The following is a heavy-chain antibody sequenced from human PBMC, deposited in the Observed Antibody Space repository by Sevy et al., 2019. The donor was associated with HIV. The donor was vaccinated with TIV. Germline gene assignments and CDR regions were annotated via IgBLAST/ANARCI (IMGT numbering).Heavy chain of an antibody. CDR1: GFTFSSYA. D-gene: IGHD2-2*02. J-gene: IGHJ6*02. V-gene: IGHV3-23*01. Sequence: GGSLRLSCAASGFTFSSYAMSWVRQAPGKGLEWVSAISHSGDGTYYADSVKGRFTISRDNSKNTRYREMNSLRAEDTAVYYCAKGTLVVPTVIYYYYGMSVWGQGTTVTVSS. CDR3: AKGTLVVPTVIYYYYGMSV. CDR2: ISHSGDGT.